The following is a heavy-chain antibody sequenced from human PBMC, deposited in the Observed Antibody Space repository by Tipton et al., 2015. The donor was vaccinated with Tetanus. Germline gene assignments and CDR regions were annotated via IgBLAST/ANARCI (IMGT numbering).Heavy chain of an antibody. D-gene: IGHD2-15*01. CDR3: ARGLPGGYCSGGSCRDDAFDI. J-gene: IGHJ3*02. V-gene: IGHV1-8*01. Sequence: QLVQSGAEVEKPGASVKVSCKASGYTFTSYDINWVRQATGQGLEWMGWMNPNSGNTGYAQKFQGRVTMTRNTSISTAYMELSSLRSEDTAVYYCARGLPGGYCSGGSCRDDAFDIWGQGTMVTVSS. CDR1: GYTFTSYD. CDR2: MNPNSGNT.